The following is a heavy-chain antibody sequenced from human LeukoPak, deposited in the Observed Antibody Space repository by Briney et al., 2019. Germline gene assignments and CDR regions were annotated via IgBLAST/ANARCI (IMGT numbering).Heavy chain of an antibody. V-gene: IGHV3-30*04. D-gene: IGHD6-19*01. CDR2: VSYDGSNE. Sequence: TGGSLRLSCAASGFTFSSQAMHWVRQAPGKGLEWVAVVSYDGSNEYYADSVKGRFTISRDNSKNTLYLQMNSLRAEDTAVYYCARDGYSSGWWDFDYWGQGTLVTVSS. CDR3: ARDGYSSGWWDFDY. J-gene: IGHJ4*02. CDR1: GFTFSSQA.